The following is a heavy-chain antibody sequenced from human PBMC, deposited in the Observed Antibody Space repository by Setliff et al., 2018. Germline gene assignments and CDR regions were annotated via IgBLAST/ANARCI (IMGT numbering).Heavy chain of an antibody. CDR2: IYPGDSDI. D-gene: IGHD3-10*01. V-gene: IGHV5-51*01. J-gene: IGHJ5*02. Sequence: GESLKISCEGSGYSFTNYWIAWVRQMPGKGLEWMGIIYPGDSDIRYSPSFQGQVTISADKSISTAYLQWSSLKASDTAMYYCARHPYYYGSGTYLDNNNRWFDPWGQGTLVTVSS. CDR3: ARHPYYYGSGTYLDNNNRWFDP. CDR1: GYSFTNYW.